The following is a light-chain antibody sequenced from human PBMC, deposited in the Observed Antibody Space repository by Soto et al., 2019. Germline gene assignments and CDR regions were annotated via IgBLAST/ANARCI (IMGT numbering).Light chain of an antibody. CDR2: GNS. V-gene: IGLV1-40*01. J-gene: IGLJ2*01. Sequence: QSVVTQPPSVSGAPGQRVTISCTASSSNIGAGYDVHWYQQLPGTAPKLLIYGNSNRPSGVPDRFSGSKSGTSASLAITGLQAEDEADYYCQSYDSSLSGPRVFGGGTKLT. CDR3: QSYDSSLSGPRV. CDR1: SSNIGAGYD.